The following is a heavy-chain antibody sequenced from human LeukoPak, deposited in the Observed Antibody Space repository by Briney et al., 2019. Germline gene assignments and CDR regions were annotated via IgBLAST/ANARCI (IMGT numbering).Heavy chain of an antibody. CDR1: GFTVSSNH. D-gene: IGHD2-21*01. Sequence: GGSLRLSCAASGFTVSSNHMNWVRQAPGKGLEWVSSIYAPGDTHYADSVKGRFTISRDHSKNTLYLQMNDLRVEETAVYYCASGEQHLILVYWGQGTLVTVSS. CDR3: ASGEQHLILVY. J-gene: IGHJ4*02. CDR2: IYAPGDT. V-gene: IGHV3-66*01.